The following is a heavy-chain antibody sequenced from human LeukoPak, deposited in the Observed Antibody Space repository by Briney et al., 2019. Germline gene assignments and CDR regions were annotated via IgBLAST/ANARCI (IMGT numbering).Heavy chain of an antibody. Sequence: ASVTVSFKASGYTFTSYGSGWVRQAPGQALERMGWISAYNGNTNCAQKLQGRVTMATDTSSSSDYMELRNLSSDATAVSSFPRDCSCGSCYELTAYYFDYWGQGTLVTVSS. V-gene: IGHV1-18*01. CDR1: GYTFTSYG. J-gene: IGHJ4*02. CDR3: PRDCSCGSCYELTAYYFDY. D-gene: IGHD2-15*01. CDR2: ISAYNGNT.